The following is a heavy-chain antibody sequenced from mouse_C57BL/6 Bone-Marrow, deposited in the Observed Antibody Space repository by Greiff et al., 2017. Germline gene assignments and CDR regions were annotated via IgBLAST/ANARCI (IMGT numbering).Heavy chain of an antibody. D-gene: IGHD1-1*01. CDR2: IYPGSGST. J-gene: IGHJ1*03. CDR3: AREYYGSSYWYFDV. Sequence: QVQLQQPGAELVKPGASVKMSCKASGYTFTSYWITWVKQRPGQGLEWIGDIYPGSGSTNYNEKFKSKATLTVDTSSSTDYMQLRGLTSEDSAVYYCAREYYGSSYWYFDVWGTGTTVTVSS. CDR1: GYTFTSYW. V-gene: IGHV1-55*01.